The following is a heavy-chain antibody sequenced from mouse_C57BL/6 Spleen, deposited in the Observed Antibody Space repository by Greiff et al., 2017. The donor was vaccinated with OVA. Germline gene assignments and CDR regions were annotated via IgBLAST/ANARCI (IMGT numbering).Heavy chain of an antibody. CDR2: ISSGSSTI. CDR1: GFTFSDYG. V-gene: IGHV5-17*01. CDR3: ARGEIYYYGSSYGAMDY. J-gene: IGHJ4*01. D-gene: IGHD1-1*01. Sequence: EVMLVESGGGLVKPGGSLKLSCAASGFTFSDYGMHWVRQAPEKGLEWVAYISSGSSTIYYADTVKGRFTISRDNAKNTLFLQMTSLRSEDTAMYYCARGEIYYYGSSYGAMDYWGQGTSVTVSS.